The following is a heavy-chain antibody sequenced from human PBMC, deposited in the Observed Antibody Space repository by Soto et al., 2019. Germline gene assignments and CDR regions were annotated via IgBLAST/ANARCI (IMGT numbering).Heavy chain of an antibody. CDR3: ARVSEAEQRAGDAYDI. J-gene: IGHJ3*02. CDR2: ISAYNGNT. D-gene: IGHD6-19*01. Sequence: ASVKVPCKASGYTFTSYGISWVRQAPGQGLGRMGWISAYNGNTNYAQKLQGRVTMTTDTSTSTAYMELRSLRSDDTAVYYCARVSEAEQRAGDAYDIWGQGTMVNVSS. V-gene: IGHV1-18*01. CDR1: GYTFTSYG.